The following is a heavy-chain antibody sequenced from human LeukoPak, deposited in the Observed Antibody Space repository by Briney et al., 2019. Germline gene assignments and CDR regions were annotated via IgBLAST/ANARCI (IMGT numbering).Heavy chain of an antibody. J-gene: IGHJ4*02. CDR1: GFTVSSNY. Sequence: PGGSLRLSCAASGFTVSSNYMSWARQAPGKVLEWVSVIYSGGSTYYADSVKGRFTISRDNSKNTLYLQMNSLRAEDTAVYYCARLLKIAAAGPFDYWGQGTLVTVSS. CDR3: ARLLKIAAAGPFDY. V-gene: IGHV3-53*01. CDR2: IYSGGST. D-gene: IGHD6-13*01.